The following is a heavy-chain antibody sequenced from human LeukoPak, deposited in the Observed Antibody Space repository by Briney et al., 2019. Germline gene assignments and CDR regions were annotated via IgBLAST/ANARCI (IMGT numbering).Heavy chain of an antibody. CDR3: ARAQRGSYTFDY. Sequence: SQTLSLTCTVSGGSISCGGYYWSWSRQHPGKGLEWIGYIYYSGSTYYNPSLKSRVTISVDTSKNQFSLKLSSVTAADTAVYYCARAQRGSYTFDYWGQRTLVTVSS. V-gene: IGHV4-31*03. CDR2: IYYSGST. J-gene: IGHJ4*02. CDR1: GGSISCGGYY. D-gene: IGHD1-26*01.